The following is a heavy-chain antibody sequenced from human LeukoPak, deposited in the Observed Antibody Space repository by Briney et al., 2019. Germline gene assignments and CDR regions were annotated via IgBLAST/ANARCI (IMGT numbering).Heavy chain of an antibody. CDR3: ARSLAPDYYDILTGYYPPGDY. J-gene: IGHJ4*02. CDR2: INPNSGGT. V-gene: IGHV1-2*02. CDR1: GGTFSSYA. D-gene: IGHD3-9*01. Sequence: ASVKVSCKASGGTFSSYAISWVRQAPGQGLEWMGWINPNSGGTNYAQKFQGTVTMTRDTSISTAYMELSRLRSDDTAVCYCARSLAPDYYDILTGYYPPGDYWGQGTLVTVSS.